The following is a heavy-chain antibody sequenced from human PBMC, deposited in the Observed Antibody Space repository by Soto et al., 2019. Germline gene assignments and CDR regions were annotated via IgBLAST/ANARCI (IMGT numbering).Heavy chain of an antibody. J-gene: IGHJ5*02. Sequence: QVQLVESGGGVVQPGRSLRLSCAASGFTFSSYGMHWVRQAPGKGLEWVAVISDDGSNKYYADSVKGRFTISRDNSKNTLYLQMNSLRSEDTAVYYCANYCSSTICFSGGLEHWGQGTLVTVSS. CDR2: ISDDGSNK. V-gene: IGHV3-30*18. CDR3: ANYCSSTICFSGGLEH. CDR1: GFTFSSYG. D-gene: IGHD2-2*01.